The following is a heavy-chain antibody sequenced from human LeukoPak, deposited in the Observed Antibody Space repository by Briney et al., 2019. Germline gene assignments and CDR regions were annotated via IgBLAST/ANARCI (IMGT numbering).Heavy chain of an antibody. Sequence: GGSLRLSCVASGFTFSSYWMHWVRQDPRKGLVWVSRINGDGRNINYADSVRGRFTISRDNAKNSLYLQMNSLRAEDTAVYYCARDWTRYYYDSSGYTTFDYWGQGTLVTVSS. V-gene: IGHV3-74*01. D-gene: IGHD3-22*01. CDR1: GFTFSSYW. J-gene: IGHJ4*02. CDR3: ARDWTRYYYDSSGYTTFDY. CDR2: INGDGRNI.